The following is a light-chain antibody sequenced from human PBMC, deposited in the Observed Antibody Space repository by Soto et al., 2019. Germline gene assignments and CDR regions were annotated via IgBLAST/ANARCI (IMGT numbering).Light chain of an antibody. CDR3: SSYAGSNHYV. J-gene: IGLJ1*01. V-gene: IGLV2-8*01. Sequence: QSALTQPPSASGSPGLSVTISCTGTSSDVGGYNYVSWYQQHPGKDPKLMIYEVSNRTSGVPDRFSGSKSGNTASLTVSWLQSEDEADYYCSSYAGSNHYVVGTGTKVTVL. CDR2: EVS. CDR1: SSDVGGYNY.